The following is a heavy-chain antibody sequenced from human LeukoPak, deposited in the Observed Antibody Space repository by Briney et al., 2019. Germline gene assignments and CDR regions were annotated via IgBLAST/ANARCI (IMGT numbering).Heavy chain of an antibody. CDR1: GFTFSSYG. V-gene: IGHV3-30*18. Sequence: PGRSLRLSCAASGFTFSSYGMHWVRQAPGKGLEWVAVISYDGSNKYYADSVKGRFTISRDNSKNTLYLQMNSLRAEDTAVYYCAKDQRGYSYGVIDYWGQGTLVTVSS. J-gene: IGHJ4*02. D-gene: IGHD5-18*01. CDR3: AKDQRGYSYGVIDY. CDR2: ISYDGSNK.